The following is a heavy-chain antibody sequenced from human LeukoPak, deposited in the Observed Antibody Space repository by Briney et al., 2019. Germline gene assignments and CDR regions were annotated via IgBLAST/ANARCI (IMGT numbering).Heavy chain of an antibody. CDR2: IYYTGTT. J-gene: IGHJ4*02. V-gene: IGHV4-59*01. CDR3: ARYDRSGYSLEL. CDR1: GGPISNYY. Sequence: PSETLSLTCTVSGGPISNYYWSWIRQPPGKGLEWIGYIYYTGTTKSNPSLKSRVTTSIDTSKNQLSLKLSSVTAADTAVYYCARYDRSGYSLELWGQGTLVTVSS. D-gene: IGHD3-22*01.